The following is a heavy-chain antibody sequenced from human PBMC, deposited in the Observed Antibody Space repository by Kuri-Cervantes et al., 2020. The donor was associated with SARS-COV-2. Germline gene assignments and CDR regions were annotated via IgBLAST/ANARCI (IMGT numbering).Heavy chain of an antibody. Sequence: GGSLRLSCAASGFTFSSYAMSWVRQAPGKGLEWVAVISYDGSNKYYADSVKGRFTISRDNSKNTLYLLMNSLRAEDTAVYYCARVYYSGSYHDPFDIWGQGTMVTVSS. CDR3: ARVYYSGSYHDPFDI. CDR1: GFTFSSYA. V-gene: IGHV3-30*04. D-gene: IGHD1-26*01. CDR2: ISYDGSNK. J-gene: IGHJ3*02.